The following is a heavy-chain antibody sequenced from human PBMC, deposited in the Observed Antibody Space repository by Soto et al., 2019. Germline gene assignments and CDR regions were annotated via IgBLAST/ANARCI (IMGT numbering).Heavy chain of an antibody. J-gene: IGHJ4*02. V-gene: IGHV3-21*01. D-gene: IGHD3-22*01. CDR3: VRARSTDSRPDY. CDR1: GFTFSLYS. Sequence: GGSLRLSXAASGFTFSLYSMIWVRQAPGKGLEWVASITSSSSYIYYEDSLKGRFTISRDNAKNSPFLQLGSLRAEDTAVYFCVRARSTDSRPDYWGQGTLVTVSS. CDR2: ITSSSSYI.